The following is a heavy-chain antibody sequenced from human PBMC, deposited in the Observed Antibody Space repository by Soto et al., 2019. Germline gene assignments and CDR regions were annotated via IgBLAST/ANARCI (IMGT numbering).Heavy chain of an antibody. CDR3: AGTRGYCSGGSCPTVVDY. J-gene: IGHJ4*02. CDR2: SYYSGST. Sequence: QVQLQESGPGLVKPSETLSLTCTVSGGSISSYYWSWIRQPPGKGLEWIGYSYYSGSTNYNPSLKSRVTISVDTSKNQFSLKLSSVTAADTAVYYCAGTRGYCSGGSCPTVVDYWGQGTLVTVSS. D-gene: IGHD2-15*01. CDR1: GGSISSYY. V-gene: IGHV4-59*01.